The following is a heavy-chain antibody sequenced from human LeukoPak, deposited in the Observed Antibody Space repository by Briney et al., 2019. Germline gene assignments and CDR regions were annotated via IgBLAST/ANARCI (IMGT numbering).Heavy chain of an antibody. Sequence: PGGSLRLSCTVSGFTLSSYEMSWIRQAPGKGLEWVAVIHTGGDTYYPDSVQGRFTISRDSSKNTLHLQMNSLRGEDTAVYYCARVVSLSGIGYFDYWGRGTLVTVSS. CDR2: IHTGGDT. CDR1: GFTLSSYE. V-gene: IGHV3-53*01. CDR3: ARVVSLSGIGYFDY. J-gene: IGHJ4*02. D-gene: IGHD3-10*01.